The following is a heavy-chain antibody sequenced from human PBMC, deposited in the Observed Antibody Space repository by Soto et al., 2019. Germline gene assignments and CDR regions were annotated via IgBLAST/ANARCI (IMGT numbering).Heavy chain of an antibody. Sequence: ASVKVSRKASGYTFTSYGISWVRQAPGQGLEWMGWISAYNGNTNYAQKLQGRVTMTTDTSTSTAYMELRSLRSDDTAVYYCARDQRFLEWLPDLLAICGQGTLVT. CDR2: ISAYNGNT. J-gene: IGHJ3*02. CDR1: GYTFTSYG. V-gene: IGHV1-18*01. D-gene: IGHD3-3*01. CDR3: ARDQRFLEWLPDLLAI.